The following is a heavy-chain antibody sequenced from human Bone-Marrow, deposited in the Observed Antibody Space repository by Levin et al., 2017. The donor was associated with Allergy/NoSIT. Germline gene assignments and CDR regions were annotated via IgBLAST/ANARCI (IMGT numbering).Heavy chain of an antibody. CDR2: ISGDGSII. V-gene: IGHV3-11*01. CDR1: GFTFSNYY. D-gene: IGHD1-1*01. Sequence: PGGSLRLSCAASGFTFSNYYMSWIRQAPGRGLEWVSHISGDGSIIFYADSVKGRFTISRDNAKTSLYLQMNSLRAEDTAVYYCATLPNYYFDYWGQGTLVTVSS. CDR3: ATLPNYYFDY. J-gene: IGHJ4*02.